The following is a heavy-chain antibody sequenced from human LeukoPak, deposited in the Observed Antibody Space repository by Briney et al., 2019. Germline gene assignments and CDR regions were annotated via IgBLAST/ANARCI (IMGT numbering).Heavy chain of an antibody. CDR1: GYTFTSYD. V-gene: IGHV1-8*01. D-gene: IGHD3-10*01. CDR3: ATGEVVRGVPPVH. J-gene: IGHJ4*02. Sequence: ASVKVSCKASGYTFTSYDINWVRQATGQGLEWMGWMNPNSGNTGYAQKFQGRVTMTRNTSISTAYMELSSLRSEDTAVYYCATGEVVRGVPPVHWGQGTLVTVSS. CDR2: MNPNSGNT.